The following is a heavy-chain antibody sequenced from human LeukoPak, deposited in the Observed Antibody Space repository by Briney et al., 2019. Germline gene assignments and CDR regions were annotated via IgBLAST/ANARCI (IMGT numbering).Heavy chain of an antibody. D-gene: IGHD3-10*01. CDR2: LYYSGST. CDR3: ARLSPPMVRDNP. V-gene: IGHV4-39*01. J-gene: IGHJ5*02. Sequence: SETLSLTCTVSGGSISSSDYYWGWIRQPPGKGLEWIGSLYYSGSTYYNPSLKSRVTISADTSKNQFSVKLRSVTAADTAVYYCARLSPPMVRDNPWGQGTLVTVSS. CDR1: GGSISSSDYY.